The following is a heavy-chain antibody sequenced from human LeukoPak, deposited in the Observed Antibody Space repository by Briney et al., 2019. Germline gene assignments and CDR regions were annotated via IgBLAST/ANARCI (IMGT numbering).Heavy chain of an antibody. J-gene: IGHJ3*02. Sequence: SETLSLTCTVSGGSISSSSYYWGWIRQPPGKGLEWIGSIYYSGSTYYNPSLKSRVTISVDTSKNQFSLKLSSVTAADTAVYYCARARSRYYYDSSGDAFDIRGQGTMVTVSS. CDR3: ARARSRYYYDSSGDAFDI. V-gene: IGHV4-39*07. CDR2: IYYSGST. CDR1: GGSISSSSYY. D-gene: IGHD3-22*01.